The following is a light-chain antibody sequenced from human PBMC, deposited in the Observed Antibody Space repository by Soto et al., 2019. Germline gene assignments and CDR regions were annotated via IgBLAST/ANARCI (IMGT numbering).Light chain of an antibody. Sequence: QSALTQPPSASGSPGQSVTISCTGTSSDVGGYNYVSWYQQHPGKAPKRMIYEVSKRPSGVPDRFSGSKSGNTASLTVSGLQAEDEADYYFSSYAGSNNVGFGGGTKLTVL. V-gene: IGLV2-8*01. J-gene: IGLJ2*01. CDR1: SSDVGGYNY. CDR2: EVS. CDR3: SSYAGSNNVG.